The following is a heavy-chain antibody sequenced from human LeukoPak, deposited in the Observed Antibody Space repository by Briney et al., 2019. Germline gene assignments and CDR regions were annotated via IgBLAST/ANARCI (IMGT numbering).Heavy chain of an antibody. V-gene: IGHV4-31*03. CDR3: ALLHVVRRFLEGTLNWFDP. CDR2: IYYSGST. CDR1: GGSISSGGYY. D-gene: IGHD3-3*01. J-gene: IGHJ5*02. Sequence: TLSLTCTVSGGSISSGGYYWSWIRQHPGKGLEWIGYIYYSGSTYYNPSLKSRVTISVDTSKNQFSLKLSSVTAADTAVYYCALLHVVRRFLEGTLNWFDPWGQGTLVTVSS.